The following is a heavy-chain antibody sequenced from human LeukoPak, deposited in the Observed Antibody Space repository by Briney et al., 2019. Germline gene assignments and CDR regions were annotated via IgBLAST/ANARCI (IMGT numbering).Heavy chain of an antibody. CDR1: GGTFSSYA. CDR3: ARDPVAYDFWSGYFDY. CDR2: IIPIFGTA. Sequence: GASVTVSCKASGGTFSSYAISWVRQAPGQGLEWMGGIIPIFGTANCAQKFQGRVTITADESTSTAYMELSSLRSEDTAVYYCARDPVAYDFWSGYFDYWGQGTLVTVSS. V-gene: IGHV1-69*01. D-gene: IGHD3-3*01. J-gene: IGHJ4*02.